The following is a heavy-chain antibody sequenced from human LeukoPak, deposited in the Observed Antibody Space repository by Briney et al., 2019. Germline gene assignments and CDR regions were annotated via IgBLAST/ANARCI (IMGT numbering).Heavy chain of an antibody. CDR3: ARARSGGLGAFDI. D-gene: IGHD3-10*01. CDR2: IYSGGST. J-gene: IGHJ3*02. Sequence: GGSLRLSCAASGFTVSSNYMSWVRQAPGKGLEWVSVIYSGGSTYYADSVKGRFTISRDNSKNTLYLQMNSLRAEDTAVYYCARARSGGLGAFDIWGQGTMATVSS. V-gene: IGHV3-53*01. CDR1: GFTVSSNY.